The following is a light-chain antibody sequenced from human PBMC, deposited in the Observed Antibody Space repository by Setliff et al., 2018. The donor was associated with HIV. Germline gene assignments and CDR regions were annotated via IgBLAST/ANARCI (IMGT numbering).Light chain of an antibody. V-gene: IGLV1-47*01. J-gene: IGLJ1*01. Sequence: ELTQPPSASGTPGQRVTISCSGSSSNIGSNYVYWYQQLPGTAPKLLIYRNNQRPSGVPDRFSGSKSGTSASLAISGLRSEDEADYYCAAWDDSLRGFYVFGTGTKSPS. CDR1: SSNIGSNY. CDR2: RNN. CDR3: AAWDDSLRGFYV.